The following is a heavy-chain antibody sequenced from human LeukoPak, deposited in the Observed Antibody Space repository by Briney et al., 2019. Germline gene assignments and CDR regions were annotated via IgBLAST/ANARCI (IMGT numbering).Heavy chain of an antibody. J-gene: IGHJ4*02. CDR1: GYSFTSYW. V-gene: IGHV5-51*01. CDR3: ARQGGLYYYDSSGSKYYFDY. D-gene: IGHD3-22*01. Sequence: GESLKISCKGSGYSFTSYWIGWVRQMPGKGLEWMGIIYPGDSDTRYSPSFQGQVTISADKSISTAYLQWSSLKASDTAMYYCARQGGLYYYDSSGSKYYFDYWGQGALVTVSS. CDR2: IYPGDSDT.